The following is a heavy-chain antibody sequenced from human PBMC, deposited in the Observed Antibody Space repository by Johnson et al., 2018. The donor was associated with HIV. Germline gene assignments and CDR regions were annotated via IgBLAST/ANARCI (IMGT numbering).Heavy chain of an antibody. CDR3: AKDWSRTVGATLGPGAFDI. CDR1: GFTFSSYA. Sequence: VQLVESGGGVVQPGRSLRLSCAASGFTFSSYAMHRVRQAPGRGLEYVSAISSNGGSTYYANSVKGRFTISRDNSKNTLYLQMGSLRAEDTAVYYCAKDWSRTVGATLGPGAFDIWGQGTMVTVSS. J-gene: IGHJ3*02. CDR2: ISSNGGST. V-gene: IGHV3-64*01. D-gene: IGHD1-26*01.